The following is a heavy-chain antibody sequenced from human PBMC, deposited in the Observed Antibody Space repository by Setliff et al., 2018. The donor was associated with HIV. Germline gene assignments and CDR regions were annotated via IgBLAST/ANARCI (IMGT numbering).Heavy chain of an antibody. CDR2: IYHSGST. J-gene: IGHJ4*02. CDR1: GYSVSSPYY. V-gene: IGHV4-38-2*02. CDR3: ARYTVDTFFFDY. Sequence: SETLSLTCSVSGYSVSSPYYWAWIRQSPGKGLEWIGSIYHSGSTYYSPSLKSRVIISVDAANEQFSLRLSSVTAADTAVYYCARYTVDTFFFDYWGQGRLVTVS. D-gene: IGHD4-17*01.